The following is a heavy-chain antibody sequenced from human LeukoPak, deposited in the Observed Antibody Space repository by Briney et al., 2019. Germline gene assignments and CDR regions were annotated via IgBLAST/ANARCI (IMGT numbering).Heavy chain of an antibody. CDR2: ILPAGRGS. CDR1: GYSFSTNM. Sequence: RGSLRPSCVVSGYSFSTNMITWVRRAPGKGLEWVATILPAGRGSYRADSVKGRFVISRDNAKDSLFLQMNSLRGDDTAVYYCMSAHGYWGQGTVASVSA. J-gene: IGHJ4*02. V-gene: IGHV3-7*01. CDR3: MSAHGY.